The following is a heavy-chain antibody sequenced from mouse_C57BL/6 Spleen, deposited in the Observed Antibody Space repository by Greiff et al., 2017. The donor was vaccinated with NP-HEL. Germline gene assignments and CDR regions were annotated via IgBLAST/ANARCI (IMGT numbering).Heavy chain of an antibody. Sequence: EVHLVESGGGLVKPGGSLKLSCAASGFTFSSYAMSWVRQTPEKRLEWVATISDGGSYTYYPDNVKGRFTISRDNAKNNLYLQMSHLKSEDTAMYYCARGRLRRTSDAMDYWGQGTSVTVSS. CDR3: ARGRLRRTSDAMDY. V-gene: IGHV5-4*01. D-gene: IGHD2-4*01. CDR2: ISDGGSYT. CDR1: GFTFSSYA. J-gene: IGHJ4*01.